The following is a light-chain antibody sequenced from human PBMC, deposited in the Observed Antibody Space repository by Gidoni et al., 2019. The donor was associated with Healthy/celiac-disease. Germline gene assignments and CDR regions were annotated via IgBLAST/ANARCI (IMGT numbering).Light chain of an antibody. J-gene: IGLJ3*02. CDR3: NSRDSSGNHLV. CDR1: SLRRYY. V-gene: IGLV3-19*01. CDR2: GKN. Sequence: SSELTQDPAVSVALGQTVRITFQGDSLRRYYASWYQQKPGQAPVIVIYGKNNRPSGIPDRFSGSSSGKTASLTITGAQAEDEADYYCNSRDSSGNHLVFGGGTKLTVL.